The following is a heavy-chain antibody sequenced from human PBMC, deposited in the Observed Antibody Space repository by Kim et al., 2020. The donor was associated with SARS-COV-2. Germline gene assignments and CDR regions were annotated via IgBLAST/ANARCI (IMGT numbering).Heavy chain of an antibody. CDR3: ARDRGQDWFDP. D-gene: IGHD3-10*01. CDR1: GYTFSAYF. V-gene: IGHV1-2*02. CDR2: INPNNGAT. Sequence: ASVKVSCKASGYTFSAYFMHWVRQAPGQGLEWMAWINPNNGATNYAPKFQDRVTLTLDTSINTVYMEFHRLAFDDSAIYYCARDRGQDWFDPWGQGSLVT. J-gene: IGHJ5*02.